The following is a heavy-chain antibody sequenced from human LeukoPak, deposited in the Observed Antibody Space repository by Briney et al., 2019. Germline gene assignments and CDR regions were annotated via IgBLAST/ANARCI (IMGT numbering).Heavy chain of an antibody. CDR3: AKEAVDYDILTGYYTTGYFDY. J-gene: IGHJ4*02. Sequence: GGSLRLSCAASGFTFSSYAMSWVRQAPGKGLEWVSGISGSGGNTYYADSVKGRFTISRDNSKNTLYLQMSSLGAEDTAVYYCAKEAVDYDILTGYYTTGYFDYWGQGTLVTVSS. D-gene: IGHD3-9*01. CDR2: ISGSGGNT. CDR1: GFTFSSYA. V-gene: IGHV3-23*01.